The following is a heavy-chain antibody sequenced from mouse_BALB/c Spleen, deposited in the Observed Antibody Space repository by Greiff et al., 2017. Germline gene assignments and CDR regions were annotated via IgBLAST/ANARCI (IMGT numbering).Heavy chain of an antibody. J-gene: IGHJ3*01. CDR1: GYTFTSYW. CDR3: ANYYGSSYGSY. V-gene: IGHV1-7*01. D-gene: IGHD1-1*01. CDR2: INPSTGYT. Sequence: QVQLQQSGAELAKPGASVKMSCKASGYTFTSYWMHWVKQRPGQGLEWIGYINPSTGYTEYNQKFKDKATLTADKSSSTAYMQLSSLTSEDSAVYYCANYYGSSYGSYWGQGTLVTVSA.